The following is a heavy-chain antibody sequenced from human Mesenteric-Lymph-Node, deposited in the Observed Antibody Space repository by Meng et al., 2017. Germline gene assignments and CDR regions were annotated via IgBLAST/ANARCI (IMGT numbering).Heavy chain of an antibody. J-gene: IGHJ3*02. CDR2: IYSGGST. CDR1: GFTFSSNY. Sequence: GGSLRLSCAASGFTFSSNYMSWVRQAPGKGLEWVSVIYSGGSTYYAESVKGRFTISRDNSKNTLYLQMNSLRAEDTAVYYCARDPRYCSGGSCYSAEAFDIWGQGTMVTVSS. D-gene: IGHD2-15*01. V-gene: IGHV3-53*01. CDR3: ARDPRYCSGGSCYSAEAFDI.